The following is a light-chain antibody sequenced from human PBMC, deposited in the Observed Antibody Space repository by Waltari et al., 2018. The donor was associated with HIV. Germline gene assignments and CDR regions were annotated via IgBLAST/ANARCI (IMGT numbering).Light chain of an antibody. CDR3: GTWDSSLSAYV. J-gene: IGLJ1*01. CDR1: ISNVVETY. Sequence: QSVMTQPPSVSAAPGQKVTISCSAGISNVVETYVSWYQQVPGHAAKLLMYENNKRPSGIPDRFSGSKSGTSATLDITGLQTGDEADYYCGTWDSSLSAYVFGTGTKVPVL. CDR2: ENN. V-gene: IGLV1-51*02.